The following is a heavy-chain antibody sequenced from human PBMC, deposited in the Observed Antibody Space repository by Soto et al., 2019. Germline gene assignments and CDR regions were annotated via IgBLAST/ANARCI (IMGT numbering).Heavy chain of an antibody. CDR2: IYYSGST. D-gene: IGHD1-26*01. CDR1: GGSISSGGYY. Sequence: QVQLQESGPGLVKPSQTLSLTCTVSGGSISSGGYYWGWIRQHPGKGLEWIGYIYYSGSTYYNPSLKSRVTISVDTSKNQFSLKLSSVTAADTAVYYCAGVVGSYPKYYFDYWGQGTLVTVSS. CDR3: AGVVGSYPKYYFDY. V-gene: IGHV4-31*03. J-gene: IGHJ4*02.